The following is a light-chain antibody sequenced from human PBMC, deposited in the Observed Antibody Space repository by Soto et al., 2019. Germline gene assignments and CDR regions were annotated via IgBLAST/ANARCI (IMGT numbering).Light chain of an antibody. CDR2: AAS. Sequence: DIQLTQSPSFLSASVGDRVTMTCRASQGISSSLAWYNQKPAEAPRLLIYAASTLQSGVPSRFSGSGYGTEFTLTISSLQPDDFASYYCQKLHNFPLTFGQGTRLEI. CDR1: QGISSS. J-gene: IGKJ5*01. CDR3: QKLHNFPLT. V-gene: IGKV1-9*01.